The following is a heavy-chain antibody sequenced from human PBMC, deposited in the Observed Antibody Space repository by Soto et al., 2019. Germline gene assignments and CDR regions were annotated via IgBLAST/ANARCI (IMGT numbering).Heavy chain of an antibody. V-gene: IGHV2-5*02. CDR1: GFSLTTSGVG. CDR2: IYWDDDK. Sequence: QITLKESGPALVEPTRTLTLTCTFSGFSLTTSGVGVGWIRQPPGKALEWLALIYWDDDKRYCPSLRSRLIITKDTSRNQVVLTLTNLDPVDTATYFCAHRLTLNSDWNYGRFDYWGQGILVTVSS. J-gene: IGHJ4*02. D-gene: IGHD1-7*01. CDR3: AHRLTLNSDWNYGRFDY.